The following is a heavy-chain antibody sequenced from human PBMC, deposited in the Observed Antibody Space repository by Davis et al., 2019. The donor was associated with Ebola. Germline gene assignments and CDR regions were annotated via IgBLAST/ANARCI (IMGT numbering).Heavy chain of an antibody. CDR1: GGTFSSYA. Sequence: AASVKVSCKASGGTFSSYAISWVRQAPGQGLEWMGWISAYNGNTNYAQKLQGRVTITADKSTSTAYMELSSLRSEDTAVYYCARGYWRYFDLWGRGTLVTVSS. D-gene: IGHD1-1*01. CDR2: ISAYNGNT. V-gene: IGHV1-18*01. CDR3: ARGYWRYFDL. J-gene: IGHJ2*01.